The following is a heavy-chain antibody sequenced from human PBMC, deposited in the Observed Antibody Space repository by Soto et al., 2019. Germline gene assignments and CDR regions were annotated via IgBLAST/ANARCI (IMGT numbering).Heavy chain of an antibody. Sequence: PSETLSLTCTVSGGSISSGGYYWSWIRQHPGKGLEWIGYIYYSGSTYYNPSLKSRVTISVDKSKNQFSLKLSSVTAADTAVYYCARGPPPYGSGSYRTYGMDVWGQGTTVTVSS. J-gene: IGHJ6*02. CDR2: IYYSGST. D-gene: IGHD3-10*01. V-gene: IGHV4-31*03. CDR1: GGSISSGGYY. CDR3: ARGPPPYGSGSYRTYGMDV.